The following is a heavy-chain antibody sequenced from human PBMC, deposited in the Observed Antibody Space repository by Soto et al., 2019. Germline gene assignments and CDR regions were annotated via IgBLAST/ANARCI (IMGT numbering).Heavy chain of an antibody. CDR2: IIPIFGTA. Sequence: QVQLVQSGAEVKKPGSSVKVSCKASGGTFSSYAISWVRQAPGQGLEWMGGIIPIFGTANYAQKFQGRVTITADESTSTAYMELSSLRSEDTAVYYCARDRLPAAIRFIKGSWFDPWGQGTLVTVSS. D-gene: IGHD2-2*02. CDR3: ARDRLPAAIRFIKGSWFDP. V-gene: IGHV1-69*01. CDR1: GGTFSSYA. J-gene: IGHJ5*02.